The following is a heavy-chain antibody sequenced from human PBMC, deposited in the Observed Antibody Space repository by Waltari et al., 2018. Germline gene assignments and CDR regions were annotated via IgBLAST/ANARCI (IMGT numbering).Heavy chain of an antibody. CDR2: IYYSGST. CDR3: ARPGAAAGLFDY. J-gene: IGHJ4*02. V-gene: IGHV4-39*01. CDR1: GGSISSTRYY. D-gene: IGHD6-13*01. Sequence: QLQLQESGPGLVKPSETLSLPCTVPGGSISSTRYYWGWIRQPPGKGLEWIGSIYYSGSTYYNPSLKSRVTISVDTSKNQFSLKLSSVTAADTAVYYCARPGAAAGLFDYWGQGTLVTVSS.